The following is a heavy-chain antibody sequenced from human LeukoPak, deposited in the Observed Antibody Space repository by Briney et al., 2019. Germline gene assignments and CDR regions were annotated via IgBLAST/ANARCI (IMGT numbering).Heavy chain of an antibody. J-gene: IGHJ4*02. CDR3: ARNGYTLDY. Sequence: SETLSLTCAVYGGSFSGYYWSWIRQPPGKGLEWIGEINHSGSTNDNPSLKSRVTISVDTSKNQFSLKLSSVTAADTAVYYCARNGYTLDYWGQGTLVTVSS. CDR2: INHSGST. CDR1: GGSFSGYY. D-gene: IGHD5-18*01. V-gene: IGHV4-34*01.